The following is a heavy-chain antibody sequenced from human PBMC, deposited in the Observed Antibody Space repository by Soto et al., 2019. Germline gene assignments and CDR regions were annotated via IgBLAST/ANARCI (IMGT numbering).Heavy chain of an antibody. V-gene: IGHV5-51*01. CDR1: GYSFVSYW. CDR3: AKTDGYEVEY. CDR2: IYPGDSDT. J-gene: IGHJ4*02. D-gene: IGHD5-18*01. Sequence: GESLKICCKGSGYSFVSYWIAWVRQMPGKGLEWMGSIYPGDSDTTYSPSIQGQVTISADKSSTTVYLQWNTLKASDTAVYYCAKTDGYEVEYWGQGTQVTVSS.